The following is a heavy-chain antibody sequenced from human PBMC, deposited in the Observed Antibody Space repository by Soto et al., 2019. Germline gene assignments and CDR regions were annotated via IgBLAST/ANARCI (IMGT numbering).Heavy chain of an antibody. CDR1: GIAFGDHG. CDR2: ISWNGDNT. V-gene: IGHV3-20*04. D-gene: IGHD6-6*01. J-gene: IGHJ6*02. Sequence: EVQLAESGGGVVRPGGSRRLSCAASGIAFGDHGMTWVRRVPGKGLEWVAGISWNGDNTGYADFAKGRFTISRDNSKKSLLLEMNSLRVEDTAFYYCARGEYTSRRGFDVWGQGTPVTVSS. CDR3: ARGEYTSRRGFDV.